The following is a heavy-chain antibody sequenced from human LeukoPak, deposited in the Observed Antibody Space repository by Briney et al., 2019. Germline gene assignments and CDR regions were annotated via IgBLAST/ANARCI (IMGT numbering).Heavy chain of an antibody. D-gene: IGHD3-16*01. V-gene: IGHV3-53*04. CDR2: IYSGGDT. Sequence: PGGSLRLSCAVSGLTVSSNYMSWVRQAPGKGLEWVSVIYSGGDTYYADAVKGRFTISRHNSKSTLYLQMNSLRVEDTAVYYCVRDGGENWGQGTLVTVSS. CDR3: VRDGGEN. CDR1: GLTVSSNY. J-gene: IGHJ4*02.